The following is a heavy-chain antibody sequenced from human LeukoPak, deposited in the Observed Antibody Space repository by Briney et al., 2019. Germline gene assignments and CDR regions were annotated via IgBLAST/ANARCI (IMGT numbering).Heavy chain of an antibody. V-gene: IGHV1-69*05. CDR2: IIPVFGTP. Sequence: ASVKVSCKASGDTFKKYAIYWVRQAPGQGLEWLGGIIPVFGTPNYAQKFQGRVTISTDESTTTGYMQLSSLKSEDTAVYYCARGGAEAVAGSPDFWGQGTLVTVSS. D-gene: IGHD6-19*01. J-gene: IGHJ4*02. CDR3: ARGGAEAVAGSPDF. CDR1: GDTFKKYA.